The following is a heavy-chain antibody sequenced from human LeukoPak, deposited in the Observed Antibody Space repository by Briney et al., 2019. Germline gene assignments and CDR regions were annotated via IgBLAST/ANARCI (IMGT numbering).Heavy chain of an antibody. D-gene: IGHD3-22*01. Sequence: SETLSLTCTVSGGSISSNGYYWAWFRQPPGKGLEWIGSIYYSGGTYYNPSLKSRVTISIDTSKNQFSLKLRSVTAADTAVYYCASYYYDSSGYQTPDAFDIWGQGTMVTVSS. CDR1: GGSISSNGYY. CDR3: ASYYYDSSGYQTPDAFDI. J-gene: IGHJ3*02. CDR2: IYYSGGT. V-gene: IGHV4-39*07.